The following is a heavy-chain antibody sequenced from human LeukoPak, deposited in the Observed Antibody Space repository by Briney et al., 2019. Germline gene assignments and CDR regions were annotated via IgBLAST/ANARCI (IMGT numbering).Heavy chain of an antibody. J-gene: IGHJ4*02. CDR1: GGSISSYY. Sequence: SETLSLTCTVSGGSISSYYWSWIRQPAGKGLEWIGRIYTSGSTNYNPSLKSRVTMSVDTSENQFSLKLSSVTAADTAVYYCARDTSPAYYDSSGYYHFDYWGQGTLVTVSS. D-gene: IGHD3-22*01. V-gene: IGHV4-4*07. CDR3: ARDTSPAYYDSSGYYHFDY. CDR2: IYTSGST.